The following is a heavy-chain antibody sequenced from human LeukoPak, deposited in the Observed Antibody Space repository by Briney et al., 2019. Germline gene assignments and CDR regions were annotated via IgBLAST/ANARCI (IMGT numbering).Heavy chain of an antibody. D-gene: IGHD6-13*01. Sequence: SETLSLTCAVYGGSFSRYYWTWIRQPPGKGLEWIGEINHSGSANYNPSLKSRVTISVDASKSQFSLRLSSVTAADTAVYYCATRIAAAGTWYYWGQGTLVTVSS. J-gene: IGHJ4*02. CDR2: INHSGSA. V-gene: IGHV4-34*01. CDR1: GGSFSRYY. CDR3: ATRIAAAGTWYY.